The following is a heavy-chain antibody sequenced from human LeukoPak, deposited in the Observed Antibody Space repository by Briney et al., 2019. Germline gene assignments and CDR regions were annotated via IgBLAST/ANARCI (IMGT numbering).Heavy chain of an antibody. CDR3: ARHYGP. D-gene: IGHD3-10*01. V-gene: IGHV4-39*01. J-gene: IGHJ5*02. CDR1: GGSITSDGFH. Sequence: SESLSLTCTVSGGSITSDGFHWGWVRQPPGKGLEWIGVIYYNGNTYYSVSLKSRVTISVDTSKNQFSLKLNSVTAADTAVYYCARHYGPWGQGTLVTVSS. CDR2: IYYNGNT.